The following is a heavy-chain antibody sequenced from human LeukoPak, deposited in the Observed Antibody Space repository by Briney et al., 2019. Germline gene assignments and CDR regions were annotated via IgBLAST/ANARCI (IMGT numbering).Heavy chain of an antibody. CDR1: GGRFTNNW. D-gene: IGHD6-13*01. Sequence: GASLQISSKISGGRFTNNWIGWVRREPGKGREGMGLIYPGNSDTRYSPLFQGQVTLSVDRSISTAYLHWSGLKASDTAIYYCARFALTSSLDYWGQGTLVTVSS. J-gene: IGHJ4*02. V-gene: IGHV5-51*01. CDR2: IYPGNSDT. CDR3: ARFALTSSLDY.